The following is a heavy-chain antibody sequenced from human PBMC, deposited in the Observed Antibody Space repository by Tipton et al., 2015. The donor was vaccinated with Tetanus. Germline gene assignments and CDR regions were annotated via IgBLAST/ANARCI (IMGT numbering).Heavy chain of an antibody. V-gene: IGHV3-21*01. J-gene: IGHJ4*02. CDR2: ISSSSSYI. Sequence: SLRLSCAASGFTFSSYSMNWVRQAPGKGLEWVSSISSSSSYIYYADSVKGRFTISRDNAKNSLYLQMNSLRAEDTAVYYCARGLREGYYYGSGGLYYFDYWGQGTLVTVSS. CDR3: ARGLREGYYYGSGGLYYFDY. CDR1: GFTFSSYS. D-gene: IGHD3-10*01.